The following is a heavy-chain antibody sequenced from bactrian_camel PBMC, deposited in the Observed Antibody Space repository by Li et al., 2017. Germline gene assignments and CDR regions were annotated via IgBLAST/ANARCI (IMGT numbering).Heavy chain of an antibody. CDR3: AAGRSLRPCLMISGSPSGVDF. CDR1: GYKWNNYC. CDR2: IYVGDTNT. V-gene: IGHV3S6*01. D-gene: IGHD3*01. Sequence: HVQLVESGGGLVQPGGSLKLSCVVSGYKWNNYCLSWFRQRPGKEREGVAGIYVGDTNTYHADSVKGRFSISHDNAKNTLYLQMNSLKPEDTGMYFCAAGRSLRPCLMISGSPSGVDFWGQGTQVTVS. J-gene: IGHJ4*01.